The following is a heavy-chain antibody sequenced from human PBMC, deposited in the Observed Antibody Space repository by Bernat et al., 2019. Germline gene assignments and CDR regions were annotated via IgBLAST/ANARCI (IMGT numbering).Heavy chain of an antibody. CDR2: IWYDGSNK. V-gene: IGHV3-33*01. CDR1: GFTFSSYG. D-gene: IGHD3-22*01. Sequence: QVQLVESGGGVVQPGRSLRLSCAASGFTFSSYGMHWVRQAPGKGLEWVAVIWYDGSNKYYADSAKGRFTISRDNSKNTLYLQMNSLRAEDTAVYYCARSSYDSSGYYFDYWGQGTLVTVSS. J-gene: IGHJ4*02. CDR3: ARSSYDSSGYYFDY.